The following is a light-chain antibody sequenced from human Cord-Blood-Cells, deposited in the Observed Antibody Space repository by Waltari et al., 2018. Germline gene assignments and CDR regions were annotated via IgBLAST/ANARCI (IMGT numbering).Light chain of an antibody. Sequence: QSVLTPPPSASGTPGQRVTISCSGSSPNNGSNYVSWYQQLPGTAPNLLIYRNNQRPSGVPDRFSGSKSGTSASLAISGLRSEDEADYYCAAWDDSLSGPVFGGGTKLTVL. CDR3: AAWDDSLSGPV. J-gene: IGLJ3*02. CDR1: SPNNGSNY. V-gene: IGLV1-47*01. CDR2: RNN.